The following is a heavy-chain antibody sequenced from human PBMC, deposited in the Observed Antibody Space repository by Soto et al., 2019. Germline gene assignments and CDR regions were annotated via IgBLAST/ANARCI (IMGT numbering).Heavy chain of an antibody. V-gene: IGHV4-59*01. CDR2: IYYSGST. CDR3: ARSPDSSGYYPRRYYYGMDV. D-gene: IGHD3-22*01. Sequence: PSETLSLTCTVSGGSISSYYWSWIRQPPGKGLEWIGYIYYSGSTNYNPSLKSRVTISVDTSKNQFSLKLSSVTAADTAVYYCARSPDSSGYYPRRYYYGMDVWGQGTTVTVFS. J-gene: IGHJ6*02. CDR1: GGSISSYY.